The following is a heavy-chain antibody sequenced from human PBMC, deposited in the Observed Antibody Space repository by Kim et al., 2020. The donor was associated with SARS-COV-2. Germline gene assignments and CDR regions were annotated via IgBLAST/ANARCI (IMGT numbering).Heavy chain of an antibody. CDR3: ARDPVWFGELLYYFDY. CDR2: ISYDGSNK. V-gene: IGHV3-33*05. J-gene: IGHJ4*02. CDR1: VFTFSSYG. D-gene: IGHD3-10*01. Sequence: GGSLRLSCAASVFTFSSYGMHWVRQAPGKGLEWVAVISYDGSNKYYADSVKGRFTISRDNSKNTLYLQMNSLRAEDTAVYYCARDPVWFGELLYYFDYWGQGTLVTVSS.